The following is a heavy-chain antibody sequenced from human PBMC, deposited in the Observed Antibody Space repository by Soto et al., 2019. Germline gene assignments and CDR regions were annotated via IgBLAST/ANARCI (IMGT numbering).Heavy chain of an antibody. Sequence: GGSLRLSCAASGFTFNNAWMSWVRQAPGKGLEWVGRIKSKTYGGTTDYAAPVKGRFTISRDDSKNTLFLQMNSLKTEDTAVYYCTTGGGDCWSGYFDYYYNMDVWGQGTTVTVSS. CDR2: IKSKTYGGTT. CDR3: TTGGGDCWSGYFDYYYNMDV. J-gene: IGHJ6*02. D-gene: IGHD3-3*01. V-gene: IGHV3-15*01. CDR1: GFTFNNAW.